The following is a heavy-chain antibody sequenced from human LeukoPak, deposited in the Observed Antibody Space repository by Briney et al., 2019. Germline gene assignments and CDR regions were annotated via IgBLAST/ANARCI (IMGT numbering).Heavy chain of an antibody. CDR1: GDSINSLDL. Sequence: PSGTLSLTCTVSGDSINSLDLWSWVRQPPGKGLEWIGEMYLSGTTHSNPSVKSRVTISIDKSKNQFSLKLSSVTAADTAVYYCARQDYYDSSGYFYWGQGTLVTVSS. CDR2: MYLSGTT. D-gene: IGHD3-22*01. CDR3: ARQDYYDSSGYFY. J-gene: IGHJ4*02. V-gene: IGHV4-4*02.